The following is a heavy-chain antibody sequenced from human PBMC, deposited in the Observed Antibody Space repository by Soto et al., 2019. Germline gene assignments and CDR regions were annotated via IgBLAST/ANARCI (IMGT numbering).Heavy chain of an antibody. V-gene: IGHV4-39*01. CDR1: GGSISSTTSY. Sequence: SSETLSLTCAVSGGSISSTTSYWGWIRQPPGKGLEWIGNIFYSGSTYYNPSLKSRLTISVDTSKNQFSLKLSSVTAADTAVYYCARTILGHWFAPWGQGTLVTVSS. D-gene: IGHD3-3*01. CDR2: IFYSGST. CDR3: ARTILGHWFAP. J-gene: IGHJ5*02.